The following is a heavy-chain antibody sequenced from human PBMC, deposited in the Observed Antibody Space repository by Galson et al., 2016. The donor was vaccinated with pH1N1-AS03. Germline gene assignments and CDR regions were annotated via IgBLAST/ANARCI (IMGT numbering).Heavy chain of an antibody. CDR1: GYIFTSYW. Sequence: QSGAEVKKPGESLKISCKTSGYIFTSYWVAWVRHMPGKGLEWMGIIYPGDSDTRYSPSFQGQVTISADRSINTAYLQWSSLMASDTAIYYCARQVRDGYNSYVDYWGQGILVTVSS. CDR3: ARQVRDGYNSYVDY. D-gene: IGHD5-24*01. J-gene: IGHJ4*01. CDR2: IYPGDSDT. V-gene: IGHV5-51*01.